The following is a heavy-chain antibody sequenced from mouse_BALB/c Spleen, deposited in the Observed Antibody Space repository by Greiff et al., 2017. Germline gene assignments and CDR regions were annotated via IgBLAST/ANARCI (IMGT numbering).Heavy chain of an antibody. Sequence: EVQVVESGGGLVKPGGSLKLSCAASGFTFSSYAMSWVRQSPEKRLEWVAEISSGGSYTYYPDTVTGRFTISRDNAKNTLYLEMSSLRSEDTAMYYCAREGLRRGFAYWGQGTLVTVS. D-gene: IGHD2-4*01. CDR3: AREGLRRGFAY. J-gene: IGHJ3*01. V-gene: IGHV5-9-4*01. CDR1: GFTFSSYA. CDR2: ISSGGSYT.